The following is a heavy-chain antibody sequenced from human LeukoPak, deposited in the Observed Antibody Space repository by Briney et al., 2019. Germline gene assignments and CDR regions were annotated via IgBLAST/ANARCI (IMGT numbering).Heavy chain of an antibody. J-gene: IGHJ4*02. CDR2: IYYSGST. V-gene: IGHV4-59*01. Sequence: SETPSLTCTVSGGSISSYYWSWIRQPPGKGLEWIGYIYYSGSTNYNPSLKSRVTISVDTSRNQFSLKLSSVTAADTAVYYCARSELLWFGELGLFDYWGQGTLVTVSS. CDR1: GGSISSYY. D-gene: IGHD3-10*01. CDR3: ARSELLWFGELGLFDY.